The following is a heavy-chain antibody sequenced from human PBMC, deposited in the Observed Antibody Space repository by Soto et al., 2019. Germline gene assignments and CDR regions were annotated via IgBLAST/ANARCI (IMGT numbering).Heavy chain of an antibody. CDR2: MNPNSGNT. CDR1: GYTFTSYD. Sequence: QVQLVQSGAEVKKPGASVKVSCKASGYTFTSYDINWVRQATGQGLEWMGWMNPNSGNTGYAQKFQGRATMTRNTSISTAYMELSSLRSEDTAVYYCARVFNNWNYEGDWFDPWGQGTLVTVSS. J-gene: IGHJ5*02. V-gene: IGHV1-8*01. D-gene: IGHD1-7*01. CDR3: ARVFNNWNYEGDWFDP.